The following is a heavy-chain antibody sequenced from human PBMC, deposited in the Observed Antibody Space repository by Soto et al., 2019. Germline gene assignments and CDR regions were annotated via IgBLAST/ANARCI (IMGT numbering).Heavy chain of an antibody. J-gene: IGHJ6*02. CDR1: GFSFTSYW. V-gene: IGHV5-51*01. D-gene: IGHD1-26*01. CDR2: IFPGDSDT. CDR3: ARGGTVDPYYYSGMDV. Sequence: PGESLKISCKGSGFSFTSYWIGWVRQMPGKGLEWMGIIFPGDSDTRYSPSFQGQVSISADKSINTAYLRWSSLKASDTAMYYCARGGTVDPYYYSGMDVWGQGTMVTVS.